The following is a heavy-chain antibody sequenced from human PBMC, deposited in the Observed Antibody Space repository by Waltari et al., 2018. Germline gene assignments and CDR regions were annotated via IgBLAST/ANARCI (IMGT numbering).Heavy chain of an antibody. CDR3: AKVEGGIVTRYYALDI. J-gene: IGHJ3*02. V-gene: IGHV3-23*01. Sequence: EVQLLESGGGLVQPGGSLRLSCAASGFTFGNSALSWVRQAPGKVLEWISGMSGSSSSTYYADSVKGRFTISRDNSKNTLYLQMNSLRVEDTAVYFCAKVEGGIVTRYYALDIWGQGTMVTVSS. CDR1: GFTFGNSA. CDR2: MSGSSSST. D-gene: IGHD3-16*02.